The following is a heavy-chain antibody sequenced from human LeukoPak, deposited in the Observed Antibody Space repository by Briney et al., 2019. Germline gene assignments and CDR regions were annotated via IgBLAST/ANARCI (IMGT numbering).Heavy chain of an antibody. CDR3: ARGREGFDY. CDR1: GGSVSSGSYY. CDR2: IYYSGST. D-gene: IGHD5-24*01. J-gene: IGHJ4*02. Sequence: SKTLSLTCTVSGGSVSSGSYYWSWIRQPPGKGLEWIGYIYYSGSTNYNPSLKSRVTISVDTSENQFSLKLSSVTAADTAVYYYARGREGFDYWGQGTLVTVSS. V-gene: IGHV4-61*01.